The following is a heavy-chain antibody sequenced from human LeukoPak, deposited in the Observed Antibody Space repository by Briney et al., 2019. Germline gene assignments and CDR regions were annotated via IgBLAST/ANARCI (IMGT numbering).Heavy chain of an antibody. V-gene: IGHV4-59*01. Sequence: SETLSLTCTVSAGSISTYSWSWIRQPPGKGLEWIGYIFYSASTNYIPSLKSRVTISVVTSKNQFSLKRSSVTAADTAVYYCARRAGAYSHPYDYWGQGTLVTVSS. J-gene: IGHJ4*02. D-gene: IGHD4/OR15-4a*01. CDR1: AGSISTYS. CDR2: IFYSAST. CDR3: ARRAGAYSHPYDY.